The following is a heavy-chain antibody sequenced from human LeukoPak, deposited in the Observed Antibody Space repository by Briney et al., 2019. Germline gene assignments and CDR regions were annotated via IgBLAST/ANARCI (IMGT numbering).Heavy chain of an antibody. CDR2: ISSTGSYI. CDR1: GFTFSSSW. D-gene: IGHD3-9*01. J-gene: IGHJ4*02. Sequence: GGSLRLSCAASGFTFSSSWMHWVRQAPGKGLEWVSSISSTGSYIFYADSVKGRFTISRDNAKNSLYLQINSLRAEDTAVYYCAREMDDILTGYGLDYWGQGTLVTVSS. V-gene: IGHV3-21*01. CDR3: AREMDDILTGYGLDY.